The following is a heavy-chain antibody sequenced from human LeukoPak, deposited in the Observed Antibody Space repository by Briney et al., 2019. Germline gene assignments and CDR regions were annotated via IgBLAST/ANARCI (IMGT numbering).Heavy chain of an antibody. CDR3: AKDRNGGSPYYFDF. CDR1: GFTFSSYP. Sequence: GGALRLSCAASGFTFSSYPMAWVRQAPGKGLEWVSAVSSSGGTTYYTDSVKGRFTISRDNSKNTLYLQMNSLRVEDTAVYYCAKDRNGGSPYYFDFWGQGTLVTVSS. D-gene: IGHD1-26*01. J-gene: IGHJ4*02. CDR2: VSSSGGTT. V-gene: IGHV3-23*01.